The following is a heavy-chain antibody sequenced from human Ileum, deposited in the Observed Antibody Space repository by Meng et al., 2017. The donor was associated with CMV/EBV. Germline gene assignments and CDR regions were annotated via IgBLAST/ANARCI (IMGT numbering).Heavy chain of an antibody. CDR1: GFTFSDHY. J-gene: IGHJ4*02. D-gene: IGHD3-10*01. V-gene: IGHV3-72*01. CDR2: TTNSFTT. Sequence: LRLSCAASGFTFSDHYMEWVRPAPGKGLEWVGRTTNSFTTEYSASVKGRFTISRDNSKNSLYLQMNDLKIEDTALYFCVRGSGTFDYWGQGTLVTVSS. CDR3: VRGSGTFDY.